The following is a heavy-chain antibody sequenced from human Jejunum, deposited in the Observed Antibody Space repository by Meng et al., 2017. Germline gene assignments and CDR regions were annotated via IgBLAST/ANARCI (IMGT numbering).Heavy chain of an antibody. V-gene: IGHV1-8*01. D-gene: IGHD4/OR15-4a*01. CDR3: ARGDNVYGAAYYFDA. J-gene: IGHJ4*02. CDR1: GYTFASHD. CDR2: VNPNSGNT. Sequence: ASVKVSCKASGYTFASHDINWVRRATGQGREWMGWVNPNSGNTGYAQKFQGSVTMTRNTSISTAFMELSSLRSEDTSVYFCARGDNVYGAAYYFDAWGQGTLVTVSS.